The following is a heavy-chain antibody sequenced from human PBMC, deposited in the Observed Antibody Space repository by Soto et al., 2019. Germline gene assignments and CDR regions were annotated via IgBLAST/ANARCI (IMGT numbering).Heavy chain of an antibody. CDR2: IWFDGSDK. V-gene: IGHV3-33*03. CDR1: VFTFSSYG. J-gene: IGHJ3*02. Sequence: GGSLRLSCAASVFTFSSYGMHWVRQAPGKGLEWVALIWFDGSDKYSADSVKGRFTISRDNSKNTLYLQMNSLRAEDTAVYYCARLYCSARSRYSVGAFDSWGQGKMVTVSS. CDR3: ARLYCSARSRYSVGAFDS. D-gene: IGHD2-15*01.